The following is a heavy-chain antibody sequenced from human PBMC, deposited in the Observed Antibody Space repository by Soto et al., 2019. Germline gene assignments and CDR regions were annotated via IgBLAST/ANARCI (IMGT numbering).Heavy chain of an antibody. CDR3: AREVGYSYGYFDY. CDR2: IIPIFGTA. V-gene: IGHV1-69*12. D-gene: IGHD5-18*01. Sequence: QVQLVQSGAEVKKPGASVKVSCKASGGTFSSYAISWVRQAPGQGLEWMGGIIPIFGTANYAQKFQGRVTITADESTSTANMEMSSMRSEETTVYYCAREVGYSYGYFDYWGQGTLVTVSS. CDR1: GGTFSSYA. J-gene: IGHJ4*02.